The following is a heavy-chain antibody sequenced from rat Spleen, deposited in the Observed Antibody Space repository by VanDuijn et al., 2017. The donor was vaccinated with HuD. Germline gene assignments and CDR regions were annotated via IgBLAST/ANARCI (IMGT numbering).Heavy chain of an antibody. CDR3: ASGIPRWFAY. CDR2: LSSSSGT. J-gene: IGHJ3*01. D-gene: IGHD2-2*01. CDR1: GFTFSDYG. Sequence: EVQLVESGGGLVQPGRSLKLSCVASGFTFSDYGMNWIRQAPGKGLEWVAYLSSSSGTIYYVDTVKCRFTISRDNVKNTLYPQLRSLRSEDTALYYCASGIPRWFAYWGQGTLVTVSS. V-gene: IGHV5-34*01.